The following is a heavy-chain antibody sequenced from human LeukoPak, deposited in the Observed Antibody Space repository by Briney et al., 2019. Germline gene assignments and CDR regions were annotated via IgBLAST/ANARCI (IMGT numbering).Heavy chain of an antibody. V-gene: IGHV3-15*07. D-gene: IGHD3-22*01. CDR3: ATDFYDST. CDR2: IRSNSDGGTI. Sequence: GGSLRLSCATSGFTFSNAWMNWVRQAPGKGLEWVGRIRSNSDGGTIDYAAPVKGRFTLSRDDSKTTLYLQMNGLQTEDTAVYYCATDFYDSTWGQGTLVTVSS. CDR1: GFTFSNAW. J-gene: IGHJ5*02.